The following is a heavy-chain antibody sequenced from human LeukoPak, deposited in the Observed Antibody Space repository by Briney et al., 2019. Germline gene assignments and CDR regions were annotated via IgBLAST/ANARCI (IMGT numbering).Heavy chain of an antibody. Sequence: PSETLSLTCAVYGGSFSGYYWTWIRQPPGKGLEWIGEINHSGSTNYNPSLKSRVTISVDTSKNQFSLKLSSVTAADTAVYYCARVPAVGWFDPWGQGTLVTVSS. J-gene: IGHJ5*02. CDR1: GGSFSGYY. CDR3: ARVPAVGWFDP. CDR2: INHSGST. D-gene: IGHD6-19*01. V-gene: IGHV4-34*01.